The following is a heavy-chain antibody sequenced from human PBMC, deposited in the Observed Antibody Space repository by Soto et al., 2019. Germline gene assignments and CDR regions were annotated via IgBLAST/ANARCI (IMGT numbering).Heavy chain of an antibody. J-gene: IGHJ4*02. CDR1: GFTFADYA. CDR2: IAWNSGSI. Sequence: DVQLVESGGGLVQPGRSLRLSCAASGFTFADYAMHWVRQVPGKGLEWVSGIAWNSGSIGSADSVKGRFTISRDNAKSSLYLQMNSLTPEDTALYYCAKVGGGSRSYYNLYYFDYWGQGTLVTVSS. CDR3: AKVGGGSRSYYNLYYFDY. D-gene: IGHD3-10*01. V-gene: IGHV3-9*01.